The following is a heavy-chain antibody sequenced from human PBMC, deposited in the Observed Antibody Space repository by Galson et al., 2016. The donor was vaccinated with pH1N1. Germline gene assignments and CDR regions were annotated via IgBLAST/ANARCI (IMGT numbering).Heavy chain of an antibody. J-gene: IGHJ4*02. V-gene: IGHV1-46*01. CDR3: ARRYYFDY. CDR1: GYSVTRYY. Sequence: SVKVSCKASGYSVTRYYMHWVRQAPGQGLEWMGIIDPSGGTTTYSQKFQGRISLTRDTSTNSVHMELSTLRPDDSAIYFCARRYYFDYWGQGTLVTVSS. CDR2: IDPSGGTT.